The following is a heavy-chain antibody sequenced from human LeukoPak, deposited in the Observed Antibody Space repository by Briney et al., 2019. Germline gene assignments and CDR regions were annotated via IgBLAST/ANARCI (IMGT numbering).Heavy chain of an antibody. V-gene: IGHV1-69*13. Sequence: ASVKVSCKASGGTFNSYAISWVGQAPGQGLEWMGGIIPIFGTANYAQKFQGRVTITADESTSTVYMELNSLRSEDTAVYYCARGDSGSHPDNWFDPWGQGTLVTVSS. CDR3: ARGDSGSHPDNWFDP. CDR2: IIPIFGTA. CDR1: GGTFNSYA. D-gene: IGHD1-26*01. J-gene: IGHJ5*02.